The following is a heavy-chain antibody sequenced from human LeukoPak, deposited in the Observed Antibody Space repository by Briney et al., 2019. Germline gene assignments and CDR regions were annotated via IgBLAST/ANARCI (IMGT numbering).Heavy chain of an antibody. J-gene: IGHJ4*02. D-gene: IGHD2-8*01. V-gene: IGHV3-30*02. Sequence: GALRLSCAASGFTFSSYGMHWVRQAPGKGLEWVAVIWYDGSNKYYADSVKGRFTISRDNSKNTLYLQMNSLRAEDTAVYYCAKEGYCTNGVCASFDYWGQGTLVTVSS. CDR2: IWYDGSNK. CDR1: GFTFSSYG. CDR3: AKEGYCTNGVCASFDY.